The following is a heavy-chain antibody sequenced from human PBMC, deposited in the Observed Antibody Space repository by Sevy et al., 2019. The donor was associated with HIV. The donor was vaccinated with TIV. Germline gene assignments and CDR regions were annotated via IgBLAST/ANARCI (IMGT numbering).Heavy chain of an antibody. J-gene: IGHJ4*02. CDR1: GFTFSSYA. V-gene: IGHV3-23*01. Sequence: GGSLRLSCAASGFTFSSYAMSWVRQAPGKGLEWVSAISGSGGSTYYADSVKGRFTISRDNSKNTLYPQMNSLRAEDTAVYYCAKSPRIAVAGTGYFDYWGQGTLVTVSS. CDR3: AKSPRIAVAGTGYFDY. D-gene: IGHD6-19*01. CDR2: ISGSGGST.